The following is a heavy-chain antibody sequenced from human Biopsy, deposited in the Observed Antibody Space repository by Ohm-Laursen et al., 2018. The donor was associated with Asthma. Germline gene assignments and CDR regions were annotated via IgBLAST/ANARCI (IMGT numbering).Heavy chain of an antibody. CDR2: IYYSGRT. D-gene: IGHD6-6*01. CDR1: GDAMSTSGSY. CDR3: ARAVGSSSYWYFDL. V-gene: IGHV4-39*02. J-gene: IGHJ2*01. Sequence: SETLSLTCIVSGDAMSTSGSYWGWIRQSPGKGLEWIGSIYYSGRTYYNPSLESRVTISADTSKNHFSLKVTSVTAANTAVYYCARAVGSSSYWYFDLWGRGDLVTVSS.